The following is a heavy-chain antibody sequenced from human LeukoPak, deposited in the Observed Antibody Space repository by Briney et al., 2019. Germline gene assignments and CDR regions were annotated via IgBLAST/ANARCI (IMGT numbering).Heavy chain of an antibody. CDR2: IIPIFGTA. Sequence: SVKVSCKASGGTFSSYAISWVRQAPGQGLEWMGGIIPIFGTANYAQKFQGRVTITTDESTSTAYMELSSLRSEDTAVYYCARDRDYYDSSVELEYWGQGTLVTVSS. D-gene: IGHD3-22*01. CDR3: ARDRDYYDSSVELEY. CDR1: GGTFSSYA. V-gene: IGHV1-69*05. J-gene: IGHJ4*02.